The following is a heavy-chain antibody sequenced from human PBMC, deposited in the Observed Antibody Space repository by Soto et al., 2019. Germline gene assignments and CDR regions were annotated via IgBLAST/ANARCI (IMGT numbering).Heavy chain of an antibody. CDR1: GFTFSSYA. D-gene: IGHD5-18*01. V-gene: IGHV3-23*01. Sequence: PGRSLRLSCAGSGFTFSSYAMSWVRRAPEKGLEWVSALSDSGVSPYYADSVKGRFTISRDNSKNTLYLQMDSLRVEDTALYYCAKMTSDSYGRNYGMDVWGQGTTVTVSS. CDR2: LSDSGVSP. J-gene: IGHJ6*02. CDR3: AKMTSDSYGRNYGMDV.